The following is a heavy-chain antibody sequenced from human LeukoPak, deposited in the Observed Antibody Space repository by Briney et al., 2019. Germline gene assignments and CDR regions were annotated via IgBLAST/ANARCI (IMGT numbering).Heavy chain of an antibody. CDR2: ISSSSSTI. J-gene: IGHJ6*03. Sequence: GGSLRLSCAASGFTFSSYSMNWVRQAPGKGLEWVSYISSSSSTIYYADSVKGRFTISRDNAKNSLYLQMNSLRAEDTAVYYCAREPDSARWLQFHYYYYMDVWGKGTTVTVSS. CDR3: AREPDSARWLQFHYYYYMDV. V-gene: IGHV3-48*01. CDR1: GFTFSSYS. D-gene: IGHD5-24*01.